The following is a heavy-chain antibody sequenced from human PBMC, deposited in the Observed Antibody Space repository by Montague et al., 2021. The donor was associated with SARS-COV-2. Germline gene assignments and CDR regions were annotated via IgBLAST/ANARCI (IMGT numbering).Heavy chain of an antibody. Sequence: SLRLSCAASGFSFETYAMHWVRQVPGKGLEWVSSISWNSEIVPXXXSVRGRFAISRDNAKSSLYLQMNNLKPGDTAFYYCTRDTHVAAFDAWGQGALVTVSS. CDR2: ISWNSEIV. CDR3: TRDTHVAAFDA. CDR1: GFSFETYA. V-gene: IGHV3-9*01. J-gene: IGHJ5*02. D-gene: IGHD6-19*01.